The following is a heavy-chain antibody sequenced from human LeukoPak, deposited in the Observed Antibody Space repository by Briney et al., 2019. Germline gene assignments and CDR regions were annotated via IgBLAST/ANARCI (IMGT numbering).Heavy chain of an antibody. Sequence: GGSLRLSCAASGFIFSNSWMTWVRQAPGKGLEWVANINEDGRDKYYVDSVKGRFTISRYNAGNSLFLQMDRLRAEDTADYYCARGRGTPDYWGQGTLVSVSS. CDR2: INEDGRDK. CDR3: ARGRGTPDY. J-gene: IGHJ4*02. CDR1: GFIFSNSW. V-gene: IGHV3-7*01. D-gene: IGHD1-1*01.